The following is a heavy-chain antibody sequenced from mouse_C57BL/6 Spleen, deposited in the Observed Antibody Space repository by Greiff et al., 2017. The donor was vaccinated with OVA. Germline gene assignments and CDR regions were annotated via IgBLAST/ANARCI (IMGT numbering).Heavy chain of an antibody. D-gene: IGHD2-4*01. CDR1: GYTFTDYY. CDR2: IYPGSGNT. J-gene: IGHJ4*01. CDR3: ARFYYDYLYAMDY. Sequence: QVQLQHSGAELVRPGASVKLSCKASGYTFTDYYINWVKQRPGQGLEWIARIYPGSGNTYYNEKFKGKATLTAEKSSSTAYMQLSSLTSEDSAVYFCARFYYDYLYAMDYWGQGTSVTVSS. V-gene: IGHV1-76*01.